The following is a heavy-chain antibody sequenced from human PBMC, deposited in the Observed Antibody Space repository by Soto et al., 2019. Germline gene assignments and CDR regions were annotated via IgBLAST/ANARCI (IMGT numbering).Heavy chain of an antibody. D-gene: IGHD2-21*01. CDR3: ARDLWVTHYYYYGMDV. CDR2: ISYDGSNK. V-gene: IGHV3-30-3*01. J-gene: IGHJ6*02. Sequence: PGGSLRLSCAASGFTFSSYAMHWVRQAPGKGLEWVAVISYDGSNKYYADSVKGRFTISRDNSKNTLYLQMNSLRAEDTAVYYCARDLWVTHYYYYGMDVWGQGTTVTVSS. CDR1: GFTFSSYA.